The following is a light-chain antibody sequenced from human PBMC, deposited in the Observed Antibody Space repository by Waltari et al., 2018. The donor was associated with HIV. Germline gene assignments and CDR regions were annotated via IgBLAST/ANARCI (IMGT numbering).Light chain of an antibody. V-gene: IGLV2-8*01. Sequence: QSALTQPPSASGSPGQSVTISCTGTSSDIGNSEYVSWYQQHPGKAPRLIIYEVFKRPSGVPGRFFGSKSDSHNTASLTVSGLQAEDEADYYCSSYGGSDNLIFGGGTRLTVL. CDR1: SSDIGNSEY. CDR2: EVF. J-gene: IGLJ2*01. CDR3: SSYGGSDNLI.